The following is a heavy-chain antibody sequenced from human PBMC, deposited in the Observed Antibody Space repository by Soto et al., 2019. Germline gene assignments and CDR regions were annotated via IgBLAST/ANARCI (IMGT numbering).Heavy chain of an antibody. V-gene: IGHV1-18*01. CDR2: ISAYNGNT. D-gene: IGHD2-8*01. CDR1: GYTFTSYG. J-gene: IGHJ4*02. Sequence: ASVKVSCKASGYTFTSYGISWARQAPGQGLEWMGWISAYNGNTNYAQKLQGRVTMTTDTSTSTAYMELRSLRSDDTAVYYCARDHLGYCTNGVCPDGGEFDYWGQGTLVTVSS. CDR3: ARDHLGYCTNGVCPDGGEFDY.